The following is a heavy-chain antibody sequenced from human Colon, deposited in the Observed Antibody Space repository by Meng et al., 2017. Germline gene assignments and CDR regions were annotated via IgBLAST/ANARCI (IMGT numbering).Heavy chain of an antibody. D-gene: IGHD3-22*01. CDR1: GFTFSNHW. J-gene: IGHJ4*02. CDR3: ARDSYFDESSGYLDS. CDR2: IKQDGSEK. V-gene: IGHV3-7*01. Sequence: GESLKISCAASGFTFSNHWMSWVRQAPGKGLEWVANIKQDGSEKIYVDSVRGRFTISRDNAKNSLSLQMDSLRAADTAVYYCARDSYFDESSGYLDSWGQGTLVTVSS.